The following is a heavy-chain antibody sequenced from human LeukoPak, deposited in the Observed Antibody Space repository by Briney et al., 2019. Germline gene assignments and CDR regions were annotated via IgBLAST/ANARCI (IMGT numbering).Heavy chain of an antibody. D-gene: IGHD3-10*01. J-gene: IGHJ6*02. V-gene: IGHV4-4*07. CDR1: GGSISSYY. CDR3: ARDSSSSYGSGYYYYYGMDV. CDR2: ISTSGS. Sequence: SETLSLTCTVSGGSISSYYWRWIRQPAGKGLEWVGRISTSGSNYTSSLRGRVTMSVDTSKNQFPMKLRSVTAADTAVYYCARDSSSSYGSGYYYYYGMDVWGQGTTVTVSS.